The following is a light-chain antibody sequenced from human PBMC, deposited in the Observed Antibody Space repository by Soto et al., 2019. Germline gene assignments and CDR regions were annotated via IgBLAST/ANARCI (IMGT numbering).Light chain of an antibody. V-gene: IGKV1-39*01. CDR1: QSISNY. CDR2: AAS. J-gene: IGKJ4*01. Sequence: DLQMTQSPSSLSASVGDRVTITCRASQSISNYLNWYQQKPGKAPKLLIYAASSLQSGVPSRFSGSGAGTDFTLTISSLQPEDFATYYCHQSYNTPLTFGGGTKVEI. CDR3: HQSYNTPLT.